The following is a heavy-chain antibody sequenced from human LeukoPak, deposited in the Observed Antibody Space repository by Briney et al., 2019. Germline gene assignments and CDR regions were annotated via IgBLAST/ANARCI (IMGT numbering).Heavy chain of an antibody. CDR3: ARVEKQQLVRGGYYYYYGMDV. D-gene: IGHD6-13*01. CDR2: INWNGGST. CDR1: GFTFDDYG. V-gene: IGHV3-20*01. J-gene: IGHJ6*02. Sequence: GGSLRLSCAASGFTFDDYGMSWVRQAPGKGLEWVSGINWNGGSTGYADPVKGRFTISRDNAKNSLYLQMNSLRAEDTALYHCARVEKQQLVRGGYYYYYGMDVWGQGTTVTVSS.